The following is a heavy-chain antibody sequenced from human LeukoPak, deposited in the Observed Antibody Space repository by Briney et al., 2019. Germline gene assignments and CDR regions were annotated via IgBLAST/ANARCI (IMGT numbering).Heavy chain of an antibody. V-gene: IGHV4-59*02. D-gene: IGHD2-21*01. CDR2: VYYSGST. CDR1: GGSVSSYY. J-gene: IGHJ2*01. CDR3: AREANSPTARYWYFDL. Sequence: PSETLSLTCTVSGGSVSSYYWSWMRQSPGKGLEGIGYVYYSGSTNYNPALKSRVTISLDTSENQFSLKLSSVTAADTAVYYCAREANSPTARYWYFDLWGRGTQVTVSS.